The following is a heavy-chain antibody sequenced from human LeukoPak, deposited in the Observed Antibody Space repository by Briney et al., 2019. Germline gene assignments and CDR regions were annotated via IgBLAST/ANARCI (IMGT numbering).Heavy chain of an antibody. Sequence: GASLKGSCKASGYTFTTDVINSVRQAPGQGLEWMGCISAYNGNTNYAQKLQSRVTMTTGTSKSTAYMELRSLRSDDMAVYYCARSYGDYARSYYYYYGMDVWGQGTTVTVSS. V-gene: IGHV1-18*03. CDR2: ISAYNGNT. CDR3: ARSYGDYARSYYYYYGMDV. CDR1: GYTFTTDV. J-gene: IGHJ6*02. D-gene: IGHD4-17*01.